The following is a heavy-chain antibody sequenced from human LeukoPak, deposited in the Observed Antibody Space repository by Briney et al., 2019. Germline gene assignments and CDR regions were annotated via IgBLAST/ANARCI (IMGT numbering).Heavy chain of an antibody. J-gene: IGHJ4*02. D-gene: IGHD6-13*01. Sequence: GGSLRLSCAASGFTFSSYSMHWVRQAPGKGLEWVSSISSSSSYIYYADSVKGRFTISRDNAKNSLYLQMNSLRAEDTAVYYCARASIAAAGKFDYWGQGTLVTVSS. CDR3: ARASIAAAGKFDY. V-gene: IGHV3-21*01. CDR2: ISSSSSYI. CDR1: GFTFSSYS.